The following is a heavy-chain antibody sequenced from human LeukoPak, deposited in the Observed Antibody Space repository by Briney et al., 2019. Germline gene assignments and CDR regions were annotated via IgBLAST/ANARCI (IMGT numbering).Heavy chain of an antibody. D-gene: IGHD4-23*01. Sequence: ASVKVSCKASGYTFSGYHMHWVRQAPGQGLEWMGWINPKSGGTNYAQKFQGRVTMTRDTSISTAYMELSRLRSDDTAMYYCAREGDYDGFDYWGQGTLVTVSS. V-gene: IGHV1-2*02. J-gene: IGHJ4*02. CDR3: AREGDYDGFDY. CDR2: INPKSGGT. CDR1: GYTFSGYH.